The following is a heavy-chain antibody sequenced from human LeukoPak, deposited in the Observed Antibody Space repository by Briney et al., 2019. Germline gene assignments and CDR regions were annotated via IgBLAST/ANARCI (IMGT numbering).Heavy chain of an antibody. CDR3: ARVESSGWLN. D-gene: IGHD6-19*01. Sequence: GASVKVSCKASGGTFSSYASSWVRQAPGQGLEWMGRIIPILGVANYAQKFQGRVTITADKSTSTAYMELSSLRSEDTAVYYCARVESSGWLNWGQGTLVTVSS. CDR2: IIPILGVA. CDR1: GGTFSSYA. V-gene: IGHV1-69*04. J-gene: IGHJ4*02.